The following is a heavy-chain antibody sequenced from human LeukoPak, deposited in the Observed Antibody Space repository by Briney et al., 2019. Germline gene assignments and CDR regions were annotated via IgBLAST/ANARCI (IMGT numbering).Heavy chain of an antibody. J-gene: IGHJ4*02. CDR1: GFTFSTYN. D-gene: IGHD6-19*01. Sequence: GGSLRLSCVASGFTFSTYNMNWVRQAPGKGLEWVSSIDSSSSTMYYANSVKGRFTISRDDAKNSLCLQMNSLRDEDTAVYYCARDWLALPDYWGQGTLVTVSS. CDR2: IDSSSSTM. V-gene: IGHV3-48*02. CDR3: ARDWLALPDY.